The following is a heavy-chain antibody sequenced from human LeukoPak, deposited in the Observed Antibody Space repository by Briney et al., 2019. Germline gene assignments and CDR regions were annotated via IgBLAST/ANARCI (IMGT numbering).Heavy chain of an antibody. V-gene: IGHV4-61*02. J-gene: IGHJ4*02. D-gene: IGHD3-10*01. CDR2: IYSGGTT. CDR1: GGSISSGSYD. CDR3: ARVLAGGDYVEY. Sequence: SSETLSLTCTVSGGSISSGSYDWYWIRQPAGKGLEWIGRIYSGGTTNYNPSLKSRVTMSIDTSKNQFSLRLSSVTAADTAVYYCARVLAGGDYVEYWGQGTLVTVSS.